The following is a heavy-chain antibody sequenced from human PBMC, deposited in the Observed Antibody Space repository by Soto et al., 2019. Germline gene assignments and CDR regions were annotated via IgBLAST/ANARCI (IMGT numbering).Heavy chain of an antibody. CDR1: GGSISSYY. Sequence: SETLSLTCTVSGGSISSYYWSWIRQPPGKGLEWIGYIYYSGSTNYNPSLKSRVTISVDTSKNQFSPKLSSVTAADTAVYYCARADSSGLWYFDLWGRGTLVTVSS. D-gene: IGHD6-19*01. CDR2: IYYSGST. J-gene: IGHJ2*01. CDR3: ARADSSGLWYFDL. V-gene: IGHV4-59*01.